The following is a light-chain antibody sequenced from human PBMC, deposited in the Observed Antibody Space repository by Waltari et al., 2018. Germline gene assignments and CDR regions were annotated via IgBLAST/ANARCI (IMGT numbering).Light chain of an antibody. Sequence: QSALTQPASVSGSPGQSITISCTGTSRAVGRYNFVSWYQQHPGKAPQLIIYEVNKRPSGVSNRLSGSKSGNTASLTISGLQAEDESDYYCCSYAGRSTWVFGGGTKVTVL. CDR2: EVN. J-gene: IGLJ3*02. CDR3: CSYAGRSTWV. V-gene: IGLV2-23*02. CDR1: SRAVGRYNF.